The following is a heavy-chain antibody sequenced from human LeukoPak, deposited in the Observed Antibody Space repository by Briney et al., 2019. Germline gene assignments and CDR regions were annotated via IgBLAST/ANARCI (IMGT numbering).Heavy chain of an antibody. V-gene: IGHV3-21*01. J-gene: IGHJ3*02. Sequence: PGGSLRLSCAASGFTFSSYGMNWVRQAPGKGLEWVSSISSTSSYIYYADSVKGRFTISRDNAKNSQYLQMNSLRAEDTAVYYCARDGGIDIWGQGTMVTVSS. CDR3: ARDGGIDI. CDR1: GFTFSSYG. CDR2: ISSTSSYI. D-gene: IGHD3-16*01.